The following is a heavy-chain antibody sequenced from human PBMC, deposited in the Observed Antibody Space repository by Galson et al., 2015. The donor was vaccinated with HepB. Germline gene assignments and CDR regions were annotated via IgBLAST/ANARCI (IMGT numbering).Heavy chain of an antibody. CDR1: GFTFSSHW. Sequence: SLRLSCAASGFTFSSHWMSWVRQAPGKGLEWVAAINQDGSEKYYVDSVEGRFTVSRDNAKNSLYLQMDSLRAEDMAVYYCARDHTVAGLLWDNWGQGTLVTVSS. D-gene: IGHD6-19*01. CDR2: INQDGSEK. V-gene: IGHV3-7*01. CDR3: ARDHTVAGLLWDN. J-gene: IGHJ4*02.